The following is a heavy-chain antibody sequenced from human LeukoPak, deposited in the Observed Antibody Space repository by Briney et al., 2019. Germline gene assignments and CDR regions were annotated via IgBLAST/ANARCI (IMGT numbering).Heavy chain of an antibody. CDR3: ARHEGYGSSAEVY. J-gene: IGHJ4*02. V-gene: IGHV5-10-1*01. CDR2: IYPSDAYT. Sequence: KAGESLKIPCKRSGYSFTSYWISWVGQLPGKGLKWRGWIYPSDAYTNYSPSFQGHVTISSDKSIKTAYLQWSSLKASDTAMYYCARHEGYGSSAEVYWGQGTLVTVSS. CDR1: GYSFTSYW. D-gene: IGHD6-13*01.